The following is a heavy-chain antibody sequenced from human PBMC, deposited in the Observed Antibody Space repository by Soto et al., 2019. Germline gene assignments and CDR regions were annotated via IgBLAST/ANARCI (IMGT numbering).Heavy chain of an antibody. V-gene: IGHV4-59*01. Sequence: SETLSLTCTVSGASISNYYWSWIRQPPGKGLEWIGYIYYSGSTTYHPSLKSRVTISVDTSKNQFSLKLTSVTAADTAVYYCARRQSDYLLFWGQGTLVTVSS. CDR1: GASISNYY. D-gene: IGHD4-17*01. CDR2: IYYSGST. J-gene: IGHJ4*02. CDR3: ARRQSDYLLF.